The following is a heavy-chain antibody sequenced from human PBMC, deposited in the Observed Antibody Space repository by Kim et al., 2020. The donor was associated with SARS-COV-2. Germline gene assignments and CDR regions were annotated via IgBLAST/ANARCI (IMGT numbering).Heavy chain of an antibody. J-gene: IGHJ6*02. Sequence: GGSLRLSCAASGFTFSSYGMHWVRQAPGKGLEWVAVIWYDGSNKYYADSVKGRFTISRDNSKNTLYLQMNSLRAEDTAVYYCARDRRYCGGDCYSVYYYGMDVWGQGTTVTVSS. V-gene: IGHV3-33*01. CDR1: GFTFSSYG. CDR2: IWYDGSNK. D-gene: IGHD2-21*02. CDR3: ARDRRYCGGDCYSVYYYGMDV.